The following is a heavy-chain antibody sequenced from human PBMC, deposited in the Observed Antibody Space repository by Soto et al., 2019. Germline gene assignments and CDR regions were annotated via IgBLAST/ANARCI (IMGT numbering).Heavy chain of an antibody. Sequence: QVQLQESGPGLVKPSQTLSLTCTVSGDSISNGRYYWSWIRQHPGKALEWIGYVSYSGRPYYNPSLKSRLTISLDTSQNQFSLKLSLVTAADTAIYYCARAREYYDTEFDPWGQGALVSVSS. CDR1: GDSISNGRYY. J-gene: IGHJ5*02. CDR3: ARAREYYDTEFDP. CDR2: VSYSGRP. D-gene: IGHD3-22*01. V-gene: IGHV4-31*03.